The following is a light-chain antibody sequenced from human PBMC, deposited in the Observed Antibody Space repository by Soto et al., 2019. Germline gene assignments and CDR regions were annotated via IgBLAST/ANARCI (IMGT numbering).Light chain of an antibody. CDR2: KAT. CDR1: QNIGSW. J-gene: IGKJ3*01. V-gene: IGKV1-5*03. CDR3: QQYNSYSGT. Sequence: DIQMTQSPSTLSASVGDRVTITCRASQNIGSWLAWYQQKPGKAPKLLIYKATSLESGVPSRFSGSGSVTAYTLTISSLQPDDFACYYCQQYNSYSGTFGPGPKVDIK.